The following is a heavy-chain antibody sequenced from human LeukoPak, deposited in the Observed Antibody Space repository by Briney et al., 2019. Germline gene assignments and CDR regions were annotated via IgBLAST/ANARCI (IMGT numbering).Heavy chain of an antibody. CDR1: GGTFSSYA. Sequence: WASVKVSCKASGGTFSSYAISWVRQAPGQGLEWMGRIITIFGIANYAQKFQGRVTITADKSTSTAYMELSGLRSEDTAVYYCASRASGTSLYGMDVWGQGTTVTVSS. J-gene: IGHJ6*02. CDR2: IITIFGIA. D-gene: IGHD2-2*01. V-gene: IGHV1-69*04. CDR3: ASRASGTSLYGMDV.